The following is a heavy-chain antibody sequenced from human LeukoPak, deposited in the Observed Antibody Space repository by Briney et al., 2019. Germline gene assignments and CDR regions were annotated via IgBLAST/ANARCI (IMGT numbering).Heavy chain of an antibody. CDR3: AKDNGRGSHYFDY. CDR2: ISWNSGSI. CDR1: GFTFDDYA. Sequence: PGRSLRLSCAASGFTFDDYAMHWVRQAPGKGLEWVSGISWNSGSIGYADSVKGRFTISRDNAKNSLYLQMNSLRAEDTALYYCAKDNGRGSHYFDYWGQGTLVTVSS. V-gene: IGHV3-9*01. J-gene: IGHJ4*02. D-gene: IGHD3-16*01.